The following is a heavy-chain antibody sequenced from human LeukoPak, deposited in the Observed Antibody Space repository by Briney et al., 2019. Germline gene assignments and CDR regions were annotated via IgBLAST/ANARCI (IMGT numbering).Heavy chain of an antibody. CDR3: AKGNPSDIVVVVADAFDI. CDR2: ISGSGENT. D-gene: IGHD2-15*01. J-gene: IGHJ3*02. V-gene: IGHV3-23*01. CDR1: GFTFSSYD. Sequence: GGSLRLSCAASGFTFSSYDMSWVRQAPGKGLGWVSGISGSGENTYSADSVKGRFTISRDNSKNTLYLQMNSLRAEDTALYYCAKGNPSDIVVVVADAFDIWGQGTMVTVSS.